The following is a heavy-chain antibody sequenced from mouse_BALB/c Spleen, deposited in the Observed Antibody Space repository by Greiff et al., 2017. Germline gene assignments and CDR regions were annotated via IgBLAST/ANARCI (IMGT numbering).Heavy chain of an antibody. D-gene: IGHD2-10*01. J-gene: IGHJ3*01. CDR2: ISDGGSYT. CDR1: GFTFSDYY. CDR3: ARAYYGNVAWFAY. Sequence: EVQLVESGGGLVKPGGSLKLSCAASGFTFSDYYMYWVRQTPEKRLEWVATISDGGSYTYYPDSVKGRFTISRDNAKNNLYLQMSSLKSEDTAMYSCARAYYGNVAWFAYWGQGTLVTVSA. V-gene: IGHV5-4*02.